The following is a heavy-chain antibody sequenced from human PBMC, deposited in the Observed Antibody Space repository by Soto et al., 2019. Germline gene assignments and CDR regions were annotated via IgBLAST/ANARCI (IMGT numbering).Heavy chain of an antibody. J-gene: IGHJ4*02. CDR1: GGSISSYY. D-gene: IGHD3-10*01. CDR3: ASTGFGEYNY. V-gene: IGHV4-59*01. Sequence: QVQLQESGPGLVKPSETLSLTCTVSGGSISSYYWSWIRQPPGKGLEWIGYIYYSGITNCNPSLKSRVTISVDTAKNQFSLKLSSVTAADTAAYYCASTGFGEYNYWGQGTLVTVSS. CDR2: IYYSGIT.